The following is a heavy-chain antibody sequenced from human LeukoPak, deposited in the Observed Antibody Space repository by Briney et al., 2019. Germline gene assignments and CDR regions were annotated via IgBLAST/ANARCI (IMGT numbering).Heavy chain of an antibody. J-gene: IGHJ6*03. Sequence: PGGSLRLSCAASGFTFSNYAMYWVRQAPGKGLEWVSAISGYGGYGVNTYYADSVKGRFTISRDNAKNSLYLQMNSLRAEDTAVYYCARDMGELLYYYYYYMDVWGKGTTVTVSS. CDR2: ISGYGGYGVNT. CDR3: ARDMGELLYYYYYYMDV. CDR1: GFTFSNYA. V-gene: IGHV3-23*01. D-gene: IGHD1-26*01.